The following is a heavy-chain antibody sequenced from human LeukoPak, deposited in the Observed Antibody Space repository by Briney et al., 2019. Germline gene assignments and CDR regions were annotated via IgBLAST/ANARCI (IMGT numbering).Heavy chain of an antibody. CDR1: GFTFSSYE. CDR3: AKDLSLFSSSWYADY. CDR2: ISSSGSTI. V-gene: IGHV3-48*03. Sequence: GGSLRLSCAASGFTFSSYEMNWVRQAPGKGLEWVSYISSSGSTIYYADSVKGRFTISRDNAKNSLYLQMNSLRAEDTAVYYCAKDLSLFSSSWYADYWGQGTLVTVSS. D-gene: IGHD6-13*01. J-gene: IGHJ4*02.